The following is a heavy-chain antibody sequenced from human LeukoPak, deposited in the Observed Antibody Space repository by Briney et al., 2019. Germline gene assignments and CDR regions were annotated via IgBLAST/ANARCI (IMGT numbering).Heavy chain of an antibody. V-gene: IGHV1-46*01. CDR3: ARGPRITLVRGGQWYYYMDV. D-gene: IGHD3-10*01. CDR1: GYTFTIYY. CDR2: INPSGGST. Sequence: ASVKVSCKASGYTFTIYYIHWVRQAPGQGLEWMGLINPSGGSTNYAQKFQGRVTMTRDTSTSTVYMELSSLRSEDTAVYYCARGPRITLVRGGQWYYYMDVWGKGTTVTISS. J-gene: IGHJ6*03.